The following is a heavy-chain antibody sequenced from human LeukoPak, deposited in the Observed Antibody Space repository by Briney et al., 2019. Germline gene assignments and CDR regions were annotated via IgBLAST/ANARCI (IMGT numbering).Heavy chain of an antibody. J-gene: IGHJ6*03. CDR2: IYYSGST. Sequence: SETLSLTCTVSGGSISSSSYYWGWIRQPPGKGLEWIGSIYYSGSTYYNPSLKSRVTISVDTSKNQFSLKLSSVTAADTAVYYCARGSRFYYYYYYMDVWGKGTTVTISS. V-gene: IGHV4-39*07. CDR1: GGSISSSSYY. CDR3: ARGSRFYYYYYYMDV.